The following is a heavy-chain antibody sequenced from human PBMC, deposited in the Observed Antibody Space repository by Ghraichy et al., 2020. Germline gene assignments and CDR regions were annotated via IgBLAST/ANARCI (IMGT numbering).Heavy chain of an antibody. V-gene: IGHV3-48*02. CDR3: ARDDAGYCSSTSCTYYYGMDV. D-gene: IGHD2-2*01. Sequence: GGSLRLSCAASGFTFSSYSMNWVRQAPGKGLEWVSYISSSSSTIYYADSVKGRFTISRDNAKNSLYLQMNSLRDEDTAVYYCARDDAGYCSSTSCTYYYGMDVWGQGTTVTVSS. CDR2: ISSSSSTI. J-gene: IGHJ6*02. CDR1: GFTFSSYS.